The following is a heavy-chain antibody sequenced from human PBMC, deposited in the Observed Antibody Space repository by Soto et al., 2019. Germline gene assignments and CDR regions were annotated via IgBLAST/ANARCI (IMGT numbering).Heavy chain of an antibody. D-gene: IGHD2-8*01. V-gene: IGHV3-9*01. Sequence: VQLVESGGGLVQPGGSRRLSCVVSGINFDDFAMHWVRQVPGKGLEWVSGINWDSEDIGYADSVKGRFTISRDNAKNSLYLQMNSLKAEDTALYYCAKDTAPGFYDANGHLHSWGQGTPVTVSS. CDR2: INWDSEDI. CDR1: GINFDDFA. J-gene: IGHJ4*02. CDR3: AKDTAPGFYDANGHLHS.